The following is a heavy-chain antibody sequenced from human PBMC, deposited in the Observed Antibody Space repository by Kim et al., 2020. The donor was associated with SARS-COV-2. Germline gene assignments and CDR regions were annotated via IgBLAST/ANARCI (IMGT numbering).Heavy chain of an antibody. D-gene: IGHD2-15*01. CDR2: IIPIFGTA. V-gene: IGHV1-69*13. CDR3: ASGLPVVVAALYYYYGMDV. CDR1: GGTFSSYA. Sequence: SVKVSCKASGGTFSSYAISWVRQAPGQGLEWMGGIIPIFGTANYAQKFQGRVTITADESTSTAYMELSSLRSEDTAVYYCASGLPVVVAALYYYYGMDVWGQGTTVTVSS. J-gene: IGHJ6*02.